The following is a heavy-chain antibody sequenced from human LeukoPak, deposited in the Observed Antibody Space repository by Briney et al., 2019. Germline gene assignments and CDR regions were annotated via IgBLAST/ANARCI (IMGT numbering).Heavy chain of an antibody. D-gene: IGHD3-22*01. J-gene: IGHJ3*02. CDR1: GGSISSYY. CDR2: IYYSGST. CDR3: ASTGSSGYYYSGAFDI. V-gene: IGHV4-59*01. Sequence: PSETLSLTCTVSGGSISSYYWSWIRQPPGKGLEWIGYIYYSGSTNYNPSLKSRVTISVDTSKNQFSLKLSSVTAADTAVYYCASTGSSGYYYSGAFDIWGQGTMVTVSP.